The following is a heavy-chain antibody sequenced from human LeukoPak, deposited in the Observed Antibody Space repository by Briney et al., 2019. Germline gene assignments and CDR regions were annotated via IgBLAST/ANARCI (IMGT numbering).Heavy chain of an antibody. V-gene: IGHV4-61*02. D-gene: IGHD3-22*01. CDR1: GGSISSGSDY. CDR2: IYTSGST. J-gene: IGHJ4*02. Sequence: PSETLSLTCTVSGGSISSGSDYWSWIRQPAGKGLEWIGRIYTSGSTNYNPSLKSRVTISVDTSKNQFSLKLSSVTAADTAVYYCAGLRYYYDSSGPYYFDYWGQGTLVTVSS. CDR3: AGLRYYYDSSGPYYFDY.